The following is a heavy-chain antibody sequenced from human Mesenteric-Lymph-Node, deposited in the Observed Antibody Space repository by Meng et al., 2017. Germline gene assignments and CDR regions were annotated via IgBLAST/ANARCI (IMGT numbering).Heavy chain of an antibody. J-gene: IGHJ4*02. Sequence: QVQLVQSGAEVKKSGASVTVSCKASGYTFTTYYMHWVRQAPAQGLEWMGRINPNSGGTNYAQKFQGRVIMTRDTSISTAYMELSSLGFDDTAVYYCAKALGWGSSPDYWGQGILVTVSS. CDR2: INPNSGGT. V-gene: IGHV1-2*06. D-gene: IGHD2-21*01. CDR3: AKALGWGSSPDY. CDR1: GYTFTTYY.